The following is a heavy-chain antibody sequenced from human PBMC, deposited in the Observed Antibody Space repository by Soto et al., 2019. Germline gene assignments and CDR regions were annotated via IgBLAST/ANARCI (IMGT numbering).Heavy chain of an antibody. Sequence: SETLSLTCTVSGGSISSGDYYWSWIRQPPGKGLEWIGYIYYSGSTYYNPSLKSRVTISVDTSKNQFSLKLSSVTAADTAVYHCARGDYYDSSGPTPHFDYWGQGTLVTVSS. J-gene: IGHJ4*02. CDR3: ARGDYYDSSGPTPHFDY. D-gene: IGHD3-22*01. CDR1: GGSISSGDYY. CDR2: IYYSGST. V-gene: IGHV4-30-4*01.